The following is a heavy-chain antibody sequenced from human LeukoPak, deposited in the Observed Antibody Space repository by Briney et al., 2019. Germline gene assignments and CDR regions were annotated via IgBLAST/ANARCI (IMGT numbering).Heavy chain of an antibody. CDR2: ISGSGGST. J-gene: IGHJ5*02. V-gene: IGHV3-23*01. Sequence: GSLRLSCAASGFTFSSYAMSWVRQAPGKGLEWVSAISGSGGSTYYADSVKGRFTISRDNSKNTLYLQVNSLRAEDTAVYYCAKVARDIVLMVYAMSDDWFDPWGQGTLVTVSS. D-gene: IGHD2-8*01. CDR3: AKVARDIVLMVYAMSDDWFDP. CDR1: GFTFSSYA.